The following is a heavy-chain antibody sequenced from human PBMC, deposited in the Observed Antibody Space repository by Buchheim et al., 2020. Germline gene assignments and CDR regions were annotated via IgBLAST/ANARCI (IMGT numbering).Heavy chain of an antibody. D-gene: IGHD6-13*01. CDR3: ARDYSGTWD. V-gene: IGHV4-31*03. Sequence: QVQLQESGPGLVKPSQTLSLTCTVSGGSISSPTHYWTWIRQLPGQGLEWMGYIYYSGTTYYSPSLKSRVTMSVDTSKTQFSLRLDSVTAADTAVYYCARDYSGTWDWGQGTL. CDR2: IYYSGTT. CDR1: GGSISSPTHY. J-gene: IGHJ4*02.